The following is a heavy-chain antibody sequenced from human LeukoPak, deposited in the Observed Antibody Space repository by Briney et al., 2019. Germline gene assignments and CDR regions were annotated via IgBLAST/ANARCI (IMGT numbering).Heavy chain of an antibody. Sequence: ASVKVSCKSSGYSFTGYYMDWVRQAPGQGLEWMGWINPNSGGTNYAQKFQGRVTMTRDTSISTAYMELSRLRSDDTAVYYCARYRPGKAALPAPTNWFDPWGQGTLVTVSS. CDR1: GYSFTGYY. D-gene: IGHD2-2*01. CDR2: INPNSGGT. CDR3: ARYRPGKAALPAPTNWFDP. J-gene: IGHJ5*02. V-gene: IGHV1-2*02.